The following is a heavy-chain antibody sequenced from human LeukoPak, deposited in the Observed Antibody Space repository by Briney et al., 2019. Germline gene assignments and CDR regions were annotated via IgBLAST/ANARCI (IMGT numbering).Heavy chain of an antibody. V-gene: IGHV3-23*01. Sequence: GGSLRLSCAASGLTFSSYAMSCVRQAPGKGLEWVSAISGSGVSTYYADSVKGRFTISRDNSKNTLYLQMNSLRDEDTAVYYCAKHLGYSSSHMDYWGQGTLVTVAS. J-gene: IGHJ4*02. CDR3: AKHLGYSSSHMDY. D-gene: IGHD6-13*01. CDR2: ISGSGVST. CDR1: GLTFSSYA.